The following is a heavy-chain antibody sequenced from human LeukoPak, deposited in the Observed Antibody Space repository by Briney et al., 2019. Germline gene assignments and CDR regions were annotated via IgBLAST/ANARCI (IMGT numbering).Heavy chain of an antibody. CDR2: IYTGGST. V-gene: IGHV4-61*02. CDR3: AREWDYSGNRYFDY. D-gene: IGHD4-23*01. J-gene: IGHJ4*02. Sequence: SETLSLTCTVSGGSIGSGSYYWSWIRQPAGKRLEWIGRIYTGGSTNYNPSLKSRVTISLDTSNNQFSLKLSSVTAADTAVYYCAREWDYSGNRYFDYWGQGTLVTVSS. CDR1: GGSIGSGSYY.